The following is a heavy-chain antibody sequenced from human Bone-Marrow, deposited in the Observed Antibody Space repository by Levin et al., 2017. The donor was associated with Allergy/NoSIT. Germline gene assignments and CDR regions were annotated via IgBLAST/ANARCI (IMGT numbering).Heavy chain of an antibody. CDR2: IYYSGSP. CDR1: GGSIRSGSYF. J-gene: IGHJ4*02. CDR3: AGIRNIAAAGDYFDY. V-gene: IGHV4-31*03. Sequence: SETLSLTCSVSGGSIRSGSYFWSWIRQHPGKGLEWIGYIYYSGSPHYNPSLKSRVTMSVDTSKNQFSLKLSSVTAADSAVYYCAGIRNIAAAGDYFDYWGLGALVTVSS. D-gene: IGHD6-13*01.